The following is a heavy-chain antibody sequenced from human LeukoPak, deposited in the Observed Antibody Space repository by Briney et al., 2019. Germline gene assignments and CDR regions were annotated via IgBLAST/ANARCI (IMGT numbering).Heavy chain of an antibody. Sequence: GGSLRLSCAASGFTFSSYAMSWVRQAPGKGVEWVSAISVSGGTTYYADSVKGRFTISRDNSKNTLYLQMNSLRAEDTAVYFCAKGYSSTSGHWFDPWGQGTLVTVSS. CDR1: GFTFSSYA. J-gene: IGHJ5*02. CDR3: AKGYSSTSGHWFDP. CDR2: ISVSGGTT. V-gene: IGHV3-23*01. D-gene: IGHD2-2*01.